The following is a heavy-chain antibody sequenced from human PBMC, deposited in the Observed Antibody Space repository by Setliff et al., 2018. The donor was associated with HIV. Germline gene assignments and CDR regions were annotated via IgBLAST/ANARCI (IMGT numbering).Heavy chain of an antibody. Sequence: GSLRLSCSASGFPFNIYSMNWVRQAPGKGLEWIAYMTSNLLTIQYGDSVKGRFTISRDNAKNFLYLQLNTLRVDDTAVYYCARSTEGYFDLWGRGTLVTVSS. CDR2: MTSNLLTI. J-gene: IGHJ2*01. CDR1: GFPFNIYS. V-gene: IGHV3-48*01. D-gene: IGHD2-2*01. CDR3: ARSTEGYFDL.